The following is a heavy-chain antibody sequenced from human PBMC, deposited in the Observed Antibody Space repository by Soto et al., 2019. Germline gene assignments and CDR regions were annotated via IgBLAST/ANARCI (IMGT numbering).Heavy chain of an antibody. J-gene: IGHJ4*02. CDR3: ARRRAQQPIDY. CDR1: GYIFTSYW. Sequence: GESLKISCKGSGYIFTSYWIVWVLHMPGKCLDCIGIIYPFYSDTRYSPSFQGQFTISADNSIITSYLHWDSLKASYTAMYYCARRRAQQPIDYWGQGTLVTVSS. D-gene: IGHD6-13*01. CDR2: IYPFYSDT. V-gene: IGHV5-51*01.